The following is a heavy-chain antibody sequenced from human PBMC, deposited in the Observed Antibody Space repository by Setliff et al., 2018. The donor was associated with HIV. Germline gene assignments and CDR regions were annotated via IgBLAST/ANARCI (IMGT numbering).Heavy chain of an antibody. J-gene: IGHJ3*02. CDR2: IYVSGSP. D-gene: IGHD3-22*01. CDR1: GGSTSNEY. CDR3: ARVYYFDSSGYYQRGDVFDN. V-gene: IGHV4-59*01. Sequence: SETLSLTCTVSGGSTSNEYWSWIRQPPGKGLEGIGSIYVSGSPKYNPSLKSRVTLSIDTSKSQNSLKLTSVTAADTAMYPCARVYYFDSSGYYQRGDVFDNWGQGTMVTVSS.